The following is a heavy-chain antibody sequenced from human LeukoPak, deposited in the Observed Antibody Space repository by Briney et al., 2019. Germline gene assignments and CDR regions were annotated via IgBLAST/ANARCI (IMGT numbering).Heavy chain of an antibody. D-gene: IGHD3-3*01. J-gene: IGHJ6*03. CDR2: ISGYTGST. CDR1: GYTFTSYG. V-gene: IGHV1-18*01. Sequence: ASVKVSCKASGYTFTSYGISWVRQAPGQGLEWMGWISGYTGSTKYAQKLQGRVTMTTDTSTSTAYMELMSLRSDDTAVYCCVRNSITIFGVVTRYYMDVWGKGTTVSVSS. CDR3: VRNSITIFGVVTRYYMDV.